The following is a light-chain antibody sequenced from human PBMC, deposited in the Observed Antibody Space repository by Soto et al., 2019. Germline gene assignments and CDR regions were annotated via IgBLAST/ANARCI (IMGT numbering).Light chain of an antibody. CDR1: QAISSN. Sequence: EIVMTQSPATLSVSRGERATRSCRANQAISSNVTWYQQKPGQAHRLLIYSASTRATGIPDRFSGSGSGTEVNFGIRSLQSKDFEGYYCQPHNNWLGNFGRGTEVEIK. CDR2: SAS. V-gene: IGKV3-15*01. CDR3: QPHNNWLGN. J-gene: IGKJ1*01.